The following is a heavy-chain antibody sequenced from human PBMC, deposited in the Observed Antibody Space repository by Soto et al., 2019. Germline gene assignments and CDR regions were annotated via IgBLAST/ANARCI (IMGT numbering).Heavy chain of an antibody. CDR2: IYWDDDK. CDR1: GFSLSTSGVG. Sequence: QITLKESGPTLVKPTQTLTLTCTFSGFSLSTSGVGVGWIRQPPGKALEWLALIYWDDDKRYSPSLKSRLTITKDTSKNQVVLTMTNMEPVDTATYYCAHLYGGNSFAYYDPWGQGTLVTVSS. J-gene: IGHJ5*02. CDR3: AHLYGGNSFAYYDP. V-gene: IGHV2-5*02. D-gene: IGHD4-17*01.